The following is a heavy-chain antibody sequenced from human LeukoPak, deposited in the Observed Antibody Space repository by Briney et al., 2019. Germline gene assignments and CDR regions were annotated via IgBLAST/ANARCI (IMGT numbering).Heavy chain of an antibody. CDR3: ASGWQQWLVNY. V-gene: IGHV4-59*01. Sequence: SETLSLTCTVSGGSISSYYWSWIRQPPGKGLEWIGYIYYSGSTNYNPSLKSRVAISVDTSKNQFSLKLSSVTAADTAVYYCASGWQQWLVNYWGQGTLVTVSS. J-gene: IGHJ4*02. CDR1: GGSISSYY. D-gene: IGHD6-19*01. CDR2: IYYSGST.